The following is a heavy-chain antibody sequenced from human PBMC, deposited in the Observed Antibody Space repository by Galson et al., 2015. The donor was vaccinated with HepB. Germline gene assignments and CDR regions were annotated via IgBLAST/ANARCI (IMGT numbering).Heavy chain of an antibody. CDR2: ISAYNGNT. CDR1: GYTFTSYG. J-gene: IGHJ4*02. CDR3: ARDYYYDSSGYYYATKEREPRGLDY. D-gene: IGHD3-22*01. Sequence: SVKVSCKASGYTFTSYGISWVRQAPGQGLEWMGWISAYNGNTNYAQKLQGRVTMTTDTSTSTAYMELRSLRSDDTAVYYCARDYYYDSSGYYYATKEREPRGLDYWGQGTLVTVSS. V-gene: IGHV1-18*01.